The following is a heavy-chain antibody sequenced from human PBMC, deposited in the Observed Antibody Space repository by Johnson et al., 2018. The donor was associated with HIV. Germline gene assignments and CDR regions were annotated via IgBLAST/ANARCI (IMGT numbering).Heavy chain of an antibody. CDR2: IYSGGST. V-gene: IGHV3-66*01. CDR1: EFTFSSNY. CDR3: ARDSAGIVGGTEGFDM. D-gene: IGHD1-26*01. J-gene: IGHJ3*02. Sequence: VQLVESGGGLVQPGGSLRLSCAASEFTFSSNYMSWVRQAPGKGLEWVSIIYSGGSTYYADSVKDRFTISRDNSKNTLYVQMNSLRAEDTAVYYCARDSAGIVGGTEGFDMWGQGTMVTVSS.